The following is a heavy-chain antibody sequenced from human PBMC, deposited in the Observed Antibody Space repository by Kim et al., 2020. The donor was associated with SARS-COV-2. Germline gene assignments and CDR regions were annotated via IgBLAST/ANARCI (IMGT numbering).Heavy chain of an antibody. V-gene: IGHV4-39*01. Sequence: SETLSLTCTVSGGSISSSSYYWGWIRQPPGKGLEWIGSIYYSGSTYYNPSPKSRVTISVDTSKNQFTLKLSSVTAADTAVYYCASGGVLLWFGGPFDDWGQGTLVTVSS. CDR2: IYYSGST. J-gene: IGHJ4*02. CDR1: GGSISSSSYY. D-gene: IGHD3-10*01. CDR3: ASGGVLLWFGGPFDD.